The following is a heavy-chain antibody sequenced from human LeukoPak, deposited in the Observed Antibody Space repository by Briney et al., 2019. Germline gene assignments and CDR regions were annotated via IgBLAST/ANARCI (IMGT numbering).Heavy chain of an antibody. CDR1: GFTFSKYG. CDR2: ISFDGVNK. CDR3: AKGLKISGWYYFDD. J-gene: IGHJ4*02. Sequence: GESLKISCAASGFTFSKYGMHWVRQAPGKGLEWVAVISFDGVNKYYADSVKGRFTISRDNSENTLWLQVNSLRAEDTAVYYCAKGLKISGWYYFDDWGQGTLVTVSS. V-gene: IGHV3-30*18. D-gene: IGHD6-19*01.